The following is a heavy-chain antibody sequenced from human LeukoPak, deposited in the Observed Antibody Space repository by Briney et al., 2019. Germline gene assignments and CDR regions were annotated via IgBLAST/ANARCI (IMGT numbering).Heavy chain of an antibody. CDR1: GFTFTNYA. V-gene: IGHV3-23*01. J-gene: IGHJ4*02. Sequence: GGSLRLSCVASGFTFTNYARSWVRQAPGKGLEWVSLINAGGGSAYYADSVKGRFTISRDNSRNTLYLQMNSLRAEDTAVYYCAKVRIQLWPRGYFDYWGQGTLVTVSS. CDR3: AKVRIQLWPRGYFDY. CDR2: INAGGGSA. D-gene: IGHD5-18*01.